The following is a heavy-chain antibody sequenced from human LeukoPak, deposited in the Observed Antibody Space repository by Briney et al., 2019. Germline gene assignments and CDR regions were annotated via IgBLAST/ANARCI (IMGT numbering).Heavy chain of an antibody. CDR3: ARGRTATPYFDS. CDR2: MNQDGREK. D-gene: IGHD5-18*01. CDR1: GFTFSNYW. V-gene: IGHV3-7*05. Sequence: GGSLRLSCAASGFTFSNYWMAWVRQAPGKGLEWVANMNQDGREKYYVDSVKGRFTISRDNAMNSLYLQMNSLRDEDTAVYYCARGRTATPYFDSWGQGTLVTVSS. J-gene: IGHJ4*02.